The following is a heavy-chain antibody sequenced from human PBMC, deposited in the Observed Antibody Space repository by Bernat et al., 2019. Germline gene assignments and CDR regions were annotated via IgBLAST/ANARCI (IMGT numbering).Heavy chain of an antibody. J-gene: IGHJ4*02. CDR3: ARDSTVTPVL. CDR2: IYSGGST. V-gene: IGHV3-66*01. Sequence: EVQLVESGGGLVQPGRSLRLSCTASGFKFGDYDMSWVRQAPGKGLEWVSVIYSGGSTYYADSVKGRFTISRDNSKNTLYLQMNSVRAEDTAVYYCARDSTVTPVLWGQGTLVTVSS. D-gene: IGHD4-11*01. CDR1: GFKFGDYD.